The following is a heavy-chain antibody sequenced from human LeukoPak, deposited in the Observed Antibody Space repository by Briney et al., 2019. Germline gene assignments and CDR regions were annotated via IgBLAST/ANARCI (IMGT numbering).Heavy chain of an antibody. CDR1: GYTFTGYY. Sequence: ASVKVSCEASGYTFTGYYMHWVRQAPGQGLEWMGWINPNSGGTNYAQKFQGRVTMTRDTSISTAYMELSRLRSDDTAVYYCALRHYYDSSGYLPDAFDIWGQGTMVTVSS. CDR2: INPNSGGT. CDR3: ALRHYYDSSGYLPDAFDI. V-gene: IGHV1-2*02. D-gene: IGHD3-22*01. J-gene: IGHJ3*02.